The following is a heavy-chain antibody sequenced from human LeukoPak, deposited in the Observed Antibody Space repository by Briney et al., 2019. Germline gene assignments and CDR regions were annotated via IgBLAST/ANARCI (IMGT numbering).Heavy chain of an antibody. V-gene: IGHV1-8*01. D-gene: IGHD1-26*01. Sequence: ASVKVSCTASGYTFTSYEINWVRQATGQGLEWMGWMNPNSGNTGYAQKFQGRVTMTRNTSISTAYMELSSLRSEDTAVYYCARGLKWELRLHYWGQGTLVTVSS. CDR1: GYTFTSYE. CDR2: MNPNSGNT. CDR3: ARGLKWELRLHY. J-gene: IGHJ4*02.